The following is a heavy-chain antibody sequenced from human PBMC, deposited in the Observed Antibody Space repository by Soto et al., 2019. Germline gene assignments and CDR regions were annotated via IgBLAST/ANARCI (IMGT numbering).Heavy chain of an antibody. Sequence: GGSLRLSCAASGFTFSDYYMSWIRQAPGKGLEWVSYISSSGSTIYYADSVKGRFTISRDNAKNSLYLQMNSLRAEDTAVYYCASSYSLGPMVYDNLANAFDIWGQGTMVTVSS. J-gene: IGHJ3*02. CDR2: ISSSGSTI. CDR1: GFTFSDYY. CDR3: ASSYSLGPMVYDNLANAFDI. D-gene: IGHD2-8*01. V-gene: IGHV3-11*01.